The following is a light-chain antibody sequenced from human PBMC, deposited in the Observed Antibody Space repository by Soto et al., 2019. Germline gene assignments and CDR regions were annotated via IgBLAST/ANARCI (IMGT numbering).Light chain of an antibody. Sequence: EIVLTQSPGTLSLSPGERATLSYRASQRVISDYLAWFQQKPGQAPRLLIYGASNRATGIPDRFSGSGSGTDFTLTISRLEPEDFAVYYCQQYGSSPLFPFGPGTTVDIK. CDR2: GAS. CDR1: QRVISDY. J-gene: IGKJ3*01. V-gene: IGKV3-20*01. CDR3: QQYGSSPLFP.